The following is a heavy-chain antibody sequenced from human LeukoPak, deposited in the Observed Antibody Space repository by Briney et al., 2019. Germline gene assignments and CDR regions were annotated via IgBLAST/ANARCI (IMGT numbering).Heavy chain of an antibody. CDR2: IIPIFGTA. D-gene: IGHD4-23*01. Sequence: SVKVSCKASGYTFTSYGISWVRQAPGQGLEWMGGIIPIFGTANYAQKFQGRVTITADESTSTAYMELSSLRSEDTAVYYCARAETTVVTPYLHYYYGMDVWGQGTTVTVSS. V-gene: IGHV1-69*13. CDR1: GYTFTSYG. CDR3: ARAETTVVTPYLHYYYGMDV. J-gene: IGHJ6*02.